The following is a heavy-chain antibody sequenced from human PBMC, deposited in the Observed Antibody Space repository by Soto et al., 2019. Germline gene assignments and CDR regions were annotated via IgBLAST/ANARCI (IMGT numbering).Heavy chain of an antibody. J-gene: IGHJ4*02. CDR2: ISAYSGNK. CDR3: ARSGPPAGY. D-gene: IGHD3-10*01. CDR1: GYTFTSYA. V-gene: IGHV1-18*01. Sequence: QVQLVQSGAEVKKPGASVKVSCKASGYTFTSYAISWVRQAPGQGLEWRGWISAYSGNKNYAQKLQGSATMTTGKSTSPAGIELGVLGTDDTAVDYGARSGPPAGYWGQGTLVTDSS.